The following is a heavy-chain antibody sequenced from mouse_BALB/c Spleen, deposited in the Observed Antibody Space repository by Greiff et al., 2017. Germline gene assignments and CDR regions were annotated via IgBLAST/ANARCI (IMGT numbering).Heavy chain of an antibody. CDR2: ISSGGGST. Sequence: DVKLVESGGGLVKPGGSLKLSCAASGFAFSSYDMSWVRQTPEKRLEWVAYISSGGGSTYYPDTVKGRFTISRDNAKNTLYLQMSSLKSEDTAMYYCARHWDWDFDYWGQGTTLTVSS. J-gene: IGHJ2*01. CDR3: ARHWDWDFDY. CDR1: GFAFSSYD. D-gene: IGHD4-1*01. V-gene: IGHV5-12-1*01.